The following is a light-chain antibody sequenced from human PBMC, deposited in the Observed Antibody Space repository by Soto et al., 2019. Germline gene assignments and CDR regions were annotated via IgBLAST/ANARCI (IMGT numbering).Light chain of an antibody. CDR1: TSDVGGYNY. CDR2: DVN. Sequence: QSALTQPASVSGSPGQLITISCTGTTSDVGGYNYVSWYQQHAGKAPKLMIYDVNNRPSGVSDRFSGSKSGYTASLTISGLQAEDEADYYGSSYTPSSTDVFGTGTHVPVL. V-gene: IGLV2-14*03. J-gene: IGLJ1*01. CDR3: SSYTPSSTDV.